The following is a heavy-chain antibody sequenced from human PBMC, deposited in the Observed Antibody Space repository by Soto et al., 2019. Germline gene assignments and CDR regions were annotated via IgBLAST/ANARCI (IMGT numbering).Heavy chain of an antibody. Sequence: QVQLVESGGGVVHPGRSRRLSCAASGFTFSGLARHWVRQAPAKGLGWGAVIRYDGSNIYYADALKGRFTISRDNSKDTLYLQMNSLRADDTAVYYCARDGVGHTTFFGYFDYWGQGTLVTVSS. CDR3: ARDGVGHTTFFGYFDY. J-gene: IGHJ4*02. CDR1: GFTFSGLA. V-gene: IGHV3-33*01. CDR2: IRYDGSNI. D-gene: IGHD1-26*01.